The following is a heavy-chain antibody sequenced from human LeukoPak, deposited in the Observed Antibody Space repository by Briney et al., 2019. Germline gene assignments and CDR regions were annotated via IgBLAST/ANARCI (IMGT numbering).Heavy chain of an antibody. V-gene: IGHV3-7*01. J-gene: IGHJ6*02. CDR2: TKHDGCEK. Sequence: GGSLRLSCAASGFTFSSSAMSGVRQAPGKGLEWVAHTKHDGCEKYYVDSVKGRFTISRDNAQNSLYLQMSSLRVEDTALYYCARLITSEAGRGMDVWGQGTTVTVSS. CDR1: GFTFSSSA. D-gene: IGHD1-14*01. CDR3: ARLITSEAGRGMDV.